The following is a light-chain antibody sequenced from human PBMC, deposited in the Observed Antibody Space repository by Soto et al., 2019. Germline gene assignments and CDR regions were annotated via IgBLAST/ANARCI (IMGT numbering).Light chain of an antibody. CDR1: SGHSNYA. V-gene: IGLV4-69*01. CDR3: QTWDTGIVV. Sequence: QLVLTQSPSASASLGASVKLTCTLSSGHSNYAIAWHQQQPEKGPRSLMKLNSDGSHSKGDGIPDRFSGFSSGAERYLTISSLQSEDEADYYCQTWDTGIVVFGGGTKLTVL. J-gene: IGLJ2*01. CDR2: LNSDGSH.